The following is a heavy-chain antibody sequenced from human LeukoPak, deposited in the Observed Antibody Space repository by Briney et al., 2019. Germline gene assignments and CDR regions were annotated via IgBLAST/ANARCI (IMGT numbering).Heavy chain of an antibody. CDR2: ISASAGST. V-gene: IGHV3-23*01. CDR3: AKARVARAYYNSRGYYNFDY. J-gene: IGHJ4*02. D-gene: IGHD3-22*01. CDR1: GFTFSSFA. Sequence: GGSLRLSCAASGFTFSSFAMTWVRQAPGKGLEWVSSISASAGSTYYADSVKGRFTISRDNSKSTLFLQTNSLRAEDTAIYYCAKARVARAYYNSRGYYNFDYWGQGTLVTVSS.